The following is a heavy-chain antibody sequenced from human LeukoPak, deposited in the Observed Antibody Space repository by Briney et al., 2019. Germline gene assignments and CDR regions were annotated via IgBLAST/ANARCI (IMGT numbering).Heavy chain of an antibody. J-gene: IGHJ3*02. V-gene: IGHV1-8*01. CDR3: ARDYGSSGSDAFDI. CDR2: MDPNSGNT. Sequence: ASVKVSCKASGYTFTSYDINWVRQATGQGLEWMGWMDPNSGNTGYAQKFQGRVTMTRNTSISTAYMELSSLRSEDTAVYYCARDYGSSGSDAFDIWGQGTMVTVSS. CDR1: GYTFTSYD. D-gene: IGHD3-22*01.